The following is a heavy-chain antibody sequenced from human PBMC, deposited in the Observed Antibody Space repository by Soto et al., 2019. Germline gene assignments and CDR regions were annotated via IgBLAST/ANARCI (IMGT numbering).Heavy chain of an antibody. Sequence: GGSLRLSCAASGFTFGSYWMHWVRQAPGKGLVWVSRINSDGSSTSYADSVKGRFTISRDNAKNTLYLQMNSLRAEDTAVYYCARGTSPIIPENLDYSAQRTLVTVSS. V-gene: IGHV3-74*01. J-gene: IGHJ4*02. D-gene: IGHD5-12*01. CDR1: GFTFGSYW. CDR2: INSDGSST. CDR3: ARGTSPIIPENLDY.